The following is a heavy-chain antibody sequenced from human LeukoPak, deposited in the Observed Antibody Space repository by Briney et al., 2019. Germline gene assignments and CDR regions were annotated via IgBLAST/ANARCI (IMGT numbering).Heavy chain of an antibody. J-gene: IGHJ4*02. CDR1: GLSFSSYW. V-gene: IGHV3-21*01. Sequence: GGSLRLSCAASGLSFSSYWMSWVRQAPGKGLEWVSSISSSSSYIYYADSVKGRFTISRDNAKNSLYLQMNSLRAEDTAVYYCARLIAAAPNGNFDYWGQGTLVTVSS. D-gene: IGHD6-13*01. CDR3: ARLIAAAPNGNFDY. CDR2: ISSSSSYI.